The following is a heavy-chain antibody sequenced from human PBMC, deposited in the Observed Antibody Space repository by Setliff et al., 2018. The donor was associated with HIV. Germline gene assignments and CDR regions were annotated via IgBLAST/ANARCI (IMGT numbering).Heavy chain of an antibody. Sequence: PGGSLRLSCAASRITFSSNSMNWVRQAPGKGLEWVSSISSSSRYIYYADSVKGRFTIARDNAKNSLYLQMNSLRDEDTAVYYRARGGGAGTTVYYYVDVWGKGTTVTVSS. V-gene: IGHV3-21*01. D-gene: IGHD1-7*01. CDR2: ISSSSRYI. J-gene: IGHJ6*03. CDR3: ARGGGAGTTVYYYVDV. CDR1: RITFSSNS.